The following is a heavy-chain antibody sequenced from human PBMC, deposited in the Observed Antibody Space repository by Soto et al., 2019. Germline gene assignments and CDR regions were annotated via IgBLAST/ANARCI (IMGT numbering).Heavy chain of an antibody. V-gene: IGHV3-74*01. D-gene: IGHD3-3*01. Sequence: GGSLRLSCAASGFTSSSYWIHWVRQAPGKGLVWVSRISNDGSSTNYADSVKGRFTISRNNAKNTVYLQMNSLRAEDTAVYYCARDTYYFFFSDHFPPDAFDFWGPGIMVTVSS. CDR1: GFTSSSYW. CDR2: ISNDGSST. CDR3: ARDTYYFFFSDHFPPDAFDF. J-gene: IGHJ3*01.